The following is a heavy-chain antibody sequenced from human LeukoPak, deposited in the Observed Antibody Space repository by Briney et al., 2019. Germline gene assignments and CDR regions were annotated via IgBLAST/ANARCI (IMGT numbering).Heavy chain of an antibody. Sequence: PGGSLRLSCAASGFTFSNHWMSWVRQAPGKGLEWVANIKEDGSEKNYVDSVKGRFNISRDNAKNSVYLQMNSLRAEDTAVYYCARERGWPLHYFDYWGQGTLVTVSS. CDR3: ARERGWPLHYFDY. CDR1: GFTFSNHW. CDR2: IKEDGSEK. J-gene: IGHJ4*02. V-gene: IGHV3-7*04. D-gene: IGHD5-24*01.